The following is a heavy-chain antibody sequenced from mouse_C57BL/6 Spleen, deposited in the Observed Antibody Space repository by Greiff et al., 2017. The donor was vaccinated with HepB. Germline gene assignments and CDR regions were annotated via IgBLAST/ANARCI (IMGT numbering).Heavy chain of an antibody. Sequence: EVKLMESGGGLVKPGGSLKLSCAASGFTFSDYGMHWVRQALEKGLEWVAYISSGSSTIYYADTVKGRFTISRDNAKNTLFLQMTSLRSEDTAMYYCAIIYYGNYGGVDYWGQGTSVTVSS. V-gene: IGHV5-17*01. D-gene: IGHD2-1*01. CDR3: AIIYYGNYGGVDY. CDR2: ISSGSSTI. J-gene: IGHJ4*01. CDR1: GFTFSDYG.